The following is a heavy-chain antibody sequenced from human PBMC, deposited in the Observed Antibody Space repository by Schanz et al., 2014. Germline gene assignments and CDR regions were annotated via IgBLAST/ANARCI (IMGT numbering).Heavy chain of an antibody. V-gene: IGHV1-69*08. CDR3: ARDQSPYTNSSDVRYFDY. CDR2: IIPVLAIA. J-gene: IGHJ4*02. CDR1: RSTFSSYT. Sequence: QVQLVQSGAEVKKPGSSVKVSCKASRSTFSSYTISWIRQAPGQGLEWMGRIIPVLAIADYAQKFQGRVTITADKSTSTAYMDLRSLRSDDTAVYYCARDQSPYTNSSDVRYFDYWGQGSLVTVSS. D-gene: IGHD6-6*01.